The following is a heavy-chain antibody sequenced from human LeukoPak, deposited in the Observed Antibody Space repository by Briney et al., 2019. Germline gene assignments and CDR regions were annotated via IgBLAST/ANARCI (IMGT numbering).Heavy chain of an antibody. CDR1: GDSFSINSAA. J-gene: IGHJ4*02. CDR3: ARSPVEYSYNSYVDY. Sequence: SPTLSLTFAISGDSFSINSAAWNWLRQSPSRGLEWLGRTYYRSKLYNDYAVSERSRITINPYTSKHPFSLQLNSLTPEDTAVYYCARSPVEYSYNSYVDYWGQGTLVTVSS. V-gene: IGHV6-1*01. CDR2: TYYRSKLYN. D-gene: IGHD5-18*01.